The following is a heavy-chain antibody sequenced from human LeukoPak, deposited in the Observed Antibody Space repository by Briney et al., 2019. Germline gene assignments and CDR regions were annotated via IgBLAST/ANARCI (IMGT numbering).Heavy chain of an antibody. V-gene: IGHV3-23*01. J-gene: IGHJ6*02. D-gene: IGHD1-14*01. CDR2: FSGSGGST. CDR1: GFTFSSYA. Sequence: GGSLRLSCAASGFTFSSYAMSWVRQAPGKGPEWVSAFSGSGGSTYYADSVKGRFTISRDNSKNTLYLQMNSLRVEDTAVYFCAKHLNNPGYYYGMDVWGQGTTVTVSS. CDR3: AKHLNNPGYYYGMDV.